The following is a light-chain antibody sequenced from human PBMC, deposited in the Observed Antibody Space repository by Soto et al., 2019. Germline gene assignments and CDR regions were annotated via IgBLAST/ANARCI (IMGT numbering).Light chain of an antibody. Sequence: QSALTQPASVSGSPGQSITISCTGTSSDVGGYNHVSWYQHSPGKAPKLILFAVSDRPSGVSHRFSGSKSGNTASLTLSRLQAEDEADYYCCSYTSLSTVVFGGGIKLTVL. CDR1: SSDVGGYNH. CDR2: AVS. CDR3: CSYTSLSTVV. V-gene: IGLV2-14*01. J-gene: IGLJ2*01.